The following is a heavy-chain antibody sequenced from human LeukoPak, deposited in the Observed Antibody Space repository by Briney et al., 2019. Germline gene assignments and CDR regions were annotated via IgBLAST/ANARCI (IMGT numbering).Heavy chain of an antibody. D-gene: IGHD3-16*02. J-gene: IGHJ4*02. V-gene: IGHV1-2*02. Sequence: ASVKVSCKASGYTFTGYYMHWVRQAPGQGLEWMGWINPNSGGTNYAQKFQGRVTMTRDTSISTAYMELSRLRSDDTAVYYCARGPYDYVWGSYRYSFDYWGQGTLVTVSS. CDR1: GYTFTGYY. CDR2: INPNSGGT. CDR3: ARGPYDYVWGSYRYSFDY.